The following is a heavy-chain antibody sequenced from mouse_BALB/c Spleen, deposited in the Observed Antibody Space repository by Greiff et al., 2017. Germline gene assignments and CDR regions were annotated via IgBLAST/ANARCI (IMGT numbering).Heavy chain of an antibody. CDR3: TRDYDYDVRYFDV. V-gene: IGHV5-6-4*01. J-gene: IGHJ1*01. D-gene: IGHD2-4*01. CDR2: ISSGGSYT. Sequence: EVKVEESGGGLVKPGGSLKLSCAASGFTFSSYTMSWVRQTPEKRLEWVATISSGGSYTYYPDSVKGRFTISRDNAKNTLYLQMSSLKSEDTAMYYCTRDYDYDVRYFDVWGAGTTVTVSS. CDR1: GFTFSSYT.